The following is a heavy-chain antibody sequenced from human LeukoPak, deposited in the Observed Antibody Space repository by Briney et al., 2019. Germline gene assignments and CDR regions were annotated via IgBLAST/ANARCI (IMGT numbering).Heavy chain of an antibody. CDR1: GGSISSYY. Sequence: SETLSLTCTVSGGSISSYYWSWIRQPPGKGLQWIGYIYYSGSTNYNPSLKSRVTISVDTSKNQFSLKLSSVTAADTAVYYCARHAYSSSWYLDYWGQGTLVTVSS. J-gene: IGHJ4*02. CDR3: ARHAYSSSWYLDY. D-gene: IGHD6-13*01. V-gene: IGHV4-59*08. CDR2: IYYSGST.